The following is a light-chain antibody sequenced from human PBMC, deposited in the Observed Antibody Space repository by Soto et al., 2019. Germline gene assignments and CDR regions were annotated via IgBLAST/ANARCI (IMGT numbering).Light chain of an antibody. Sequence: QSALTQPASGSGSPGQSITISCTGTSSDVGGYNYVSWYQQHPGKAPKLVIYDVSNRPSGVSNRFSGPKSGNTASLTPSGLQAEDEADYYCSSYTSSSTLDVSGTGTKVTAL. CDR2: DVS. V-gene: IGLV2-14*01. J-gene: IGLJ1*01. CDR1: SSDVGGYNY. CDR3: SSYTSSSTLDV.